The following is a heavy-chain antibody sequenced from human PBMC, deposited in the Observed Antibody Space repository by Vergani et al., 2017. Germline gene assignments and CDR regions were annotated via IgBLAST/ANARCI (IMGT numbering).Heavy chain of an antibody. J-gene: IGHJ2*01. CDR1: GFPFQAFA. Sequence: VEAGGGLVQPGGSLRLSCKASGFPFQAFAFHWVRQVSGRGLVGVSGIDRNYGVKNGNSFEGRFSISRDNAKKAVFLQMNNLRHEDTALYFCVKDNDYDADGPFDLWGRGTLVTVSS. D-gene: IGHD3-16*01. CDR2: IDRNYGVK. CDR3: VKDNDYDADGPFDL. V-gene: IGHV3-9*01.